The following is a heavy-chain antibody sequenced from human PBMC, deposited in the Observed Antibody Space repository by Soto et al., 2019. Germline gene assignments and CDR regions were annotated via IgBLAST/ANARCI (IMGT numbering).Heavy chain of an antibody. D-gene: IGHD3-3*01. J-gene: IGHJ6*03. CDR1: GYTFTSYA. CDR2: INAGNGNT. Sequence: ASVKVSCKASGYTFTSYAMHWVRQAPGQRLEWMGWINAGNGNTKYSQKFQGRVTITRDTSASTAYMELSSLRSEDTAVYYCARGALRFLEWLQRPDSYYCMDGWGKGTTVTVSS. CDR3: ARGALRFLEWLQRPDSYYCMDG. V-gene: IGHV1-3*01.